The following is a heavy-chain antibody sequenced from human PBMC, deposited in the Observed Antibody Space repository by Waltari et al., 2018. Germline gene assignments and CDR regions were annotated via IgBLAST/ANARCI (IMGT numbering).Heavy chain of an antibody. V-gene: IGHV3-23*03. Sequence: EVQLLESGGGLVQPGGSLRLSCAASGFTFSSYAMSWVRQAPGKGLEWVSVIYSGGSSTYYADSVKGRFTISRDNSKNTLYLQMNSLRAEDTAVYYCANSVVGTSYYYMDVWGKGTTVTVSS. CDR3: ANSVVGTSYYYMDV. J-gene: IGHJ6*03. D-gene: IGHD6-19*01. CDR1: GFTFSSYA. CDR2: IYSGGSST.